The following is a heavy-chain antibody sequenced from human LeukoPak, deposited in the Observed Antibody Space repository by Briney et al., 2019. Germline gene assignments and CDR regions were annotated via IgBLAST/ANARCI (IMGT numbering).Heavy chain of an antibody. V-gene: IGHV4-61*02. CDR3: ARERSGSEIFARSFDI. Sequence: PSETLSLTCTVSGGSISSGSYYWSWIRQPAGKGLEWIGRIYTSGSTNYNPSLKSRVTISVDTSKNQFSLKLSSATAADTAVYYCARERSGSEIFARSFDIWGQGTMVPVSS. J-gene: IGHJ3*02. D-gene: IGHD3-3*01. CDR1: GGSISSGSYY. CDR2: IYTSGST.